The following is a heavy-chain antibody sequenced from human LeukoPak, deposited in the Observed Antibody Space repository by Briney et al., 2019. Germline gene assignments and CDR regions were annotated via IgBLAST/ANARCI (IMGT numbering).Heavy chain of an antibody. V-gene: IGHV4-30-4*01. J-gene: IGHJ4*02. D-gene: IGHD6-13*01. CDR3: ASSSSWGYYFDY. Sequence: PSETLSLTCTVSGGSISSGDYYWSWIRQPPGKGLEWIGYIYYSGSTNYNPSLKSRVTISVDTSKNQFSLKLSSVTAADTAVYYCASSSSWGYYFDYWGQGTLVTVSS. CDR2: IYYSGST. CDR1: GGSISSGDYY.